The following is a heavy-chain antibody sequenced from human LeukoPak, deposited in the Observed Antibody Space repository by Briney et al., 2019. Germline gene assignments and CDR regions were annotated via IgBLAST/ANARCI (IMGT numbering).Heavy chain of an antibody. CDR1: GYTFTASY. CDR3: ARAPGEYSGYDRPFDY. Sequence: GASVKVSCKASGYTFTASYMHWVRQAPGQGPAWMGWINPNSGVTHYAQKFLGRVTMARDTSISTDYMELSSLRSDDTAVYYCARAPGEYSGYDRPFDYWGQGTLVTVSS. V-gene: IGHV1-2*02. D-gene: IGHD5-12*01. J-gene: IGHJ4*02. CDR2: INPNSGVT.